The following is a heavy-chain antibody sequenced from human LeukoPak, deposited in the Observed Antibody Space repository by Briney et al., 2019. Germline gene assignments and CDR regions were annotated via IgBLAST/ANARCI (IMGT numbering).Heavy chain of an antibody. V-gene: IGHV4-59*08. Sequence: SSETLSLTCTVSGGSIRSYYWSWIRQPPGKGLEWIGYIFYAGSTTYNPSLKSRVTLSIDTSKNQFSLKLNSVTAADTAVDYCASGERGYRYGPLDYWGQGTLVTVSS. CDR3: ASGERGYRYGPLDY. J-gene: IGHJ4*02. D-gene: IGHD5-18*01. CDR2: IFYAGST. CDR1: GGSIRSYY.